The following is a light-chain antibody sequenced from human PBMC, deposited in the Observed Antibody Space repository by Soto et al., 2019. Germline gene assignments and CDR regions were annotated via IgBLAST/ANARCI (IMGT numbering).Light chain of an antibody. CDR1: QSVTST. CDR3: QQYNNWPLT. Sequence: EIVMTQSPATLSVSPGERVTLSCRASQSVTSTLAWYQQKPGQTPRLLIYDASTRATGIPARFSGSGSGTEFTLTISSLQSEDFAVYYCQQYNNWPLTFGGGTKVDIK. J-gene: IGKJ4*01. CDR2: DAS. V-gene: IGKV3-15*01.